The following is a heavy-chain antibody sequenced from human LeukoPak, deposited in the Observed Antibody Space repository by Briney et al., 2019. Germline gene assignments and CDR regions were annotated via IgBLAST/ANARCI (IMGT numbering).Heavy chain of an antibody. V-gene: IGHV4-34*01. D-gene: IGHD1-26*01. CDR3: ARHEYSGSYYGLSWFDP. Sequence: SETLSLTCAVYGGPFSGYYWNWIRQSPGKGLEWIGEINHSGSTNYNPSLKSRVTISVDTSKNQFSLKLSSVTAADTAVYYCARHEYSGSYYGLSWFDPWGPGTLVTVSS. CDR2: INHSGST. J-gene: IGHJ5*02. CDR1: GGPFSGYY.